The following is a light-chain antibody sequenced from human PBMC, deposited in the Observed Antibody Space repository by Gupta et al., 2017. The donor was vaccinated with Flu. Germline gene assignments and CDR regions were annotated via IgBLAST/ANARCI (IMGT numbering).Light chain of an antibody. CDR3: QQNGNSPT. Sequence: PGTLSLSPGERATLSCRASQSVSSSYLAWYQQKPGQAPRLLIYGASRRATGIPDRLSGSGSGTDFTLTINRLEPEDFAVYYCQQNGNSPTFGQGTKVEIK. CDR1: QSVSSSY. CDR2: GAS. J-gene: IGKJ1*01. V-gene: IGKV3-20*01.